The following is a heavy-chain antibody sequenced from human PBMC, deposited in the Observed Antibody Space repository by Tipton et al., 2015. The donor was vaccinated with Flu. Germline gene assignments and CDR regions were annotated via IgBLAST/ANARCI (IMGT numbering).Heavy chain of an antibody. CDR3: ARLGDYWSGYFGC. CDR2: FYYSGTT. J-gene: IGHJ4*02. Sequence: TLSLTCSVSGGSISSYYWSWIRQPPGKGLEWIGHFYYSGTTDYNPSLKSRVSISVDKSKDRLSLNLRSVTAADTAVYYCARLGDYWSGYFGCWGQGILVTVSS. CDR1: GGSISSYY. D-gene: IGHD3-3*01. V-gene: IGHV4-59*08.